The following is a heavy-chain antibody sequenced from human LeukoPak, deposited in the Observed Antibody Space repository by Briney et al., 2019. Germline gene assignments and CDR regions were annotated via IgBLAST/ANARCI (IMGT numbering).Heavy chain of an antibody. Sequence: GASVKVSCKASGYTFTSYGISWVRQAPGQGLEWMGWISAYNGNTNYAQKLQGRVTMTTDTSTSTAYMELRSLRSEDTAVYYCARGSPGYYYYYYMDVWGKGTTVTVSS. CDR1: GYTFTSYG. CDR2: ISAYNGNT. CDR3: ARGSPGYYYYYYMDV. J-gene: IGHJ6*03. V-gene: IGHV1-18*01.